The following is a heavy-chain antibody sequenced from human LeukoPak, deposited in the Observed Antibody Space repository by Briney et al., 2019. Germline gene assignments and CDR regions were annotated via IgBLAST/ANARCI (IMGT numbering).Heavy chain of an antibody. D-gene: IGHD3-10*01. Sequence: PSETLSLTCAVYGGSFSGYYWSWIRQPPGKGLEWIGEINHSGSTNYNPSLKSRVTISVDTSKNQFSLKLSSVTAADTAVYYCARGQSLKWFGELLSRHYYYYGMDVWGQGTTVTVSS. CDR2: INHSGST. V-gene: IGHV4-34*01. J-gene: IGHJ6*02. CDR3: ARGQSLKWFGELLSRHYYYYGMDV. CDR1: GGSFSGYY.